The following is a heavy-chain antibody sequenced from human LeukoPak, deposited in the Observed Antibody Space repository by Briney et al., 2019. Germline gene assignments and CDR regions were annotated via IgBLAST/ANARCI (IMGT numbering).Heavy chain of an antibody. J-gene: IGHJ6*02. D-gene: IGHD2-2*01. Sequence: TGGSLRLSCAASGFTFSSYAMHWVRQAPGKGLEWVAVISYDGSNKYYADSVKGRFTISRDNSKNTLYLQMNSLRAEDTAVYYCARGADIVVVPAALYGMDVWGQGTTVTVSS. CDR1: GFTFSSYA. CDR3: ARGADIVVVPAALYGMDV. V-gene: IGHV3-30-3*01. CDR2: ISYDGSNK.